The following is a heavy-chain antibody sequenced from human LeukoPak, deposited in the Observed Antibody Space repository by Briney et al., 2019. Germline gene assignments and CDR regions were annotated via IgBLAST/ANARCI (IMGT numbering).Heavy chain of an antibody. CDR1: GFTFNNYA. Sequence: PGGSLRLSCAASGFTFNNYAMSWVRQAPGKGLEWVSGISDSGRATYYTDSVRGRCTISRDNSKNTVYLQMSNLRAEDTAVYFCARHDSLIPYWGPGSLVTVSS. CDR3: ARHDSLIPY. J-gene: IGHJ4*02. CDR2: ISDSGRAT. D-gene: IGHD5-18*01. V-gene: IGHV3-23*01.